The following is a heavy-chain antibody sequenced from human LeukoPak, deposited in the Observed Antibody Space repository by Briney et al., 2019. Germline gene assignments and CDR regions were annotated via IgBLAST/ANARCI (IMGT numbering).Heavy chain of an antibody. V-gene: IGHV3-30*04. CDR3: ARGGYSGYDYPSLYYYYGMDV. Sequence: GGSLRLSCAASGFTFSSYAMHWVRQAPGKGLEWVAVISYDGSNKYYADSVKGRFTISRDNSKNTLYLQMNSLRAEDTAVYYCARGGYSGYDYPSLYYYYGMDVWGQGTTVTVSS. CDR1: GFTFSSYA. D-gene: IGHD5-12*01. CDR2: ISYDGSNK. J-gene: IGHJ6*02.